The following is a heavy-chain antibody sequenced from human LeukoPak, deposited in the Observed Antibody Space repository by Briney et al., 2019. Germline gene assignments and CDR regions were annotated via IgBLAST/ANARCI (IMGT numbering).Heavy chain of an antibody. CDR3: ARSLFYCSSTSCYAGFSGFDY. Sequence: ASVKVSCKASGYTFTGYYMHWVRQAPGHGREWMGQINSNSGGTNYAQKFQGRVTMTRDTSISTAYMELSRLRSDDTAVYYCARSLFYCSSTSCYAGFSGFDYWGQGTLVTVSS. D-gene: IGHD2-2*01. CDR2: INSNSGGT. V-gene: IGHV1-2*06. CDR1: GYTFTGYY. J-gene: IGHJ4*02.